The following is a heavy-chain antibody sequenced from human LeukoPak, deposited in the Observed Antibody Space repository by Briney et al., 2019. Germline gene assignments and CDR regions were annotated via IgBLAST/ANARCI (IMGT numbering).Heavy chain of an antibody. D-gene: IGHD2-21*02. V-gene: IGHV4-31*03. CDR1: GGSISSGGYY. J-gene: IGHJ4*02. Sequence: PSQTLSLTCTVSGGSISSGGYYWSWIRQHPGKGLEWIGYIYYSGSTYYNPSLKSRVTISVDTSKNQFSLKLSSVTAADTAMYYCARGIVVVTATEYYFDYWGQGTLVTVSS. CDR3: ARGIVVVTATEYYFDY. CDR2: IYYSGST.